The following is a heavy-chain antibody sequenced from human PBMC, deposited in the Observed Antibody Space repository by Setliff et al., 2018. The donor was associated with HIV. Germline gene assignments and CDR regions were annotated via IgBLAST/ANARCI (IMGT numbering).Heavy chain of an antibody. CDR3: ATWGGSPDGYFYYYMDV. Sequence: ASVKVSCKASGGTFSSYVISWVRQAPGQGLEWMGGIIPIFGGTNYAPKFQGRVTMTRDKSISTAYMELSRLRSDDTAVYYCATWGGSPDGYFYYYMDVWGKGTTVTVSS. CDR2: IIPIFGGT. CDR1: GGTFSSYV. J-gene: IGHJ6*03. V-gene: IGHV1-2*02. D-gene: IGHD1-26*01.